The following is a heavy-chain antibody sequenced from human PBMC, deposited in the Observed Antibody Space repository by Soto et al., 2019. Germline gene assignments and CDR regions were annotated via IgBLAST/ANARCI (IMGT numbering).Heavy chain of an antibody. CDR1: GFTFSSYA. CDR2: ISYDGSNK. J-gene: IGHJ5*02. Sequence: GGSLRLSCAASGFTFSSYAMHWVRQAPGKGLEWVAVISYDGSNKYYADSVKGRFTISRDNSKNTLYLQMNSLRAEDTAVYYCASDPRTPQFDPWGQGTLVTVSS. V-gene: IGHV3-30-3*01. CDR3: ASDPRTPQFDP.